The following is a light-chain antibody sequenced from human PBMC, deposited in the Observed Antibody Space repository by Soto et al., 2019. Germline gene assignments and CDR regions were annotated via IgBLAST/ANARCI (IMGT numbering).Light chain of an antibody. Sequence: IVMRQLPRTQSPSPGXRXTLSXRASQNVFSNVAWYQQRPGQAPMLLISGASTRASGVSARFSATGSGTDFTLTITSLQAEDFAVYYCQQSNLSRPITFGQGTRMEIK. V-gene: IGKV3D-15*01. CDR2: GAS. CDR3: QQSNLSRPIT. CDR1: QNVFSN. J-gene: IGKJ5*01.